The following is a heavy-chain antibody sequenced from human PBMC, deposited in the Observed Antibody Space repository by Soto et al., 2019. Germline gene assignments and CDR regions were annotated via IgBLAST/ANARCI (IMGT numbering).Heavy chain of an antibody. D-gene: IGHD1-1*01. CDR3: ARYRDGYNSGFDY. CDR2: IYDSGST. J-gene: IGHJ4*02. V-gene: IGHV4-31*03. CDR1: GGSISSGGYY. Sequence: SETLSLTCTVSGGSISSGGYYWSWIRQHPGKGREWIGYIYDSGSTYYNPSLKSRVTISVDTSKNQFSLKLSSVTAADTAVYYCARYRDGYNSGFDYWGQGTLVTVSS.